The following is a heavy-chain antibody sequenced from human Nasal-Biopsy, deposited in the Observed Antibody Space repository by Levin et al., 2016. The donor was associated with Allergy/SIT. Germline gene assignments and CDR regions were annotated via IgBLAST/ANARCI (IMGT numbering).Heavy chain of an antibody. CDR3: ARDTFYGSGSHNYFDY. J-gene: IGHJ4*02. CDR1: GYSFTNYA. V-gene: IGHV1-3*01. CDR2: INADNGNT. D-gene: IGHD3-10*01. Sequence: ASVKVSCKASGYSFTNYAVHWVRQAPGQRLEWMGLINADNGNTKYSQKFQGRVTITTDTSASTAYMELSSLRSEDTAIYYCARDTFYGSGSHNYFDYWGQGSLVTVSS.